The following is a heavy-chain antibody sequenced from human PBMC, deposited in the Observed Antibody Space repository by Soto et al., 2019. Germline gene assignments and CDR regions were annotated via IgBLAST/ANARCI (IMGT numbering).Heavy chain of an antibody. Sequence: EVQLVESGGGLVQPGGSLRLSCAASGFTFSSYSMNWVRQAPGKGLEWVSYISSSSSTIYYADSVKGRFTISRDNAKNSLYLQMNSLRDEDTAVYYCARETSSWSLYYYYGMDVWGQGTTVTVSS. CDR1: GFTFSSYS. J-gene: IGHJ6*02. D-gene: IGHD6-13*01. V-gene: IGHV3-48*02. CDR2: ISSSSSTI. CDR3: ARETSSWSLYYYYGMDV.